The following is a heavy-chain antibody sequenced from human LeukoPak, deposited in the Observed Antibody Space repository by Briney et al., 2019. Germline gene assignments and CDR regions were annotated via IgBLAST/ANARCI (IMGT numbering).Heavy chain of an antibody. D-gene: IGHD5-12*01. CDR1: GGSVSSGSYY. Sequence: KPSETLSLTCTVSGGSVSSGSYYWSWIRQPPGKGLEWIGYIYYSGSTSYNPSLKSRVTISVDMSKNQFSLKLSSVTAADTAVYYCASSEATTTPPPYGMDVWGQGTTVTVSS. CDR3: ASSEATTTPPPYGMDV. V-gene: IGHV4-61*01. CDR2: IYYSGST. J-gene: IGHJ6*02.